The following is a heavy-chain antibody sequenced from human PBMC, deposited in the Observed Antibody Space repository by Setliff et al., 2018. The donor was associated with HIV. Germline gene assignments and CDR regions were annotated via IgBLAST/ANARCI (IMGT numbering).Heavy chain of an antibody. V-gene: IGHV3-21*01. CDR1: GFTFSSYS. CDR3: VKRDRGYNYYYYYYMDV. D-gene: IGHD6-25*01. J-gene: IGHJ6*03. Sequence: PGGSLRLSCAASGFTFSSYSMNWVRQAPGKGLEWVSSISSSSSYIYYADSVKGRFTISRDNSKNTLYLQMSSLRAEDTAVYYCVKRDRGYNYYYYYYMDVWGKGTTVTVSS. CDR2: ISSSSSYI.